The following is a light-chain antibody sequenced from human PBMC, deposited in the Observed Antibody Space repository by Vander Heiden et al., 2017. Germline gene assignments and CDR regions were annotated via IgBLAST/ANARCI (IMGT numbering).Light chain of an antibody. J-gene: IGLJ2*01. CDR2: EVS. CDR1: SSDVGSYNL. CDR3: CSYAGSSTHVV. Sequence: LITISCTGTSSDVGSYNLVSWYQQHPGKAPKLMIYEVSKRPSGVSNRFSGSKSGNTASLTISGLQAEDEADYYCCSYAGSSTHVVFGGGTKLTGL. V-gene: IGLV2-23*02.